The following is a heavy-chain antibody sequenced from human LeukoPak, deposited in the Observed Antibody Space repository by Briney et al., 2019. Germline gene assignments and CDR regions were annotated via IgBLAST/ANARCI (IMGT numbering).Heavy chain of an antibody. CDR1: GFTFSSYE. CDR2: ISSSGSCV. Sequence: QPGGSLRLSCAASGFTFSSYEMNWVRQAPGKGLEWVSSISSSGSCVYYADSVKGRFTISRDNAKNSLNLQMNSLIAEDTAVYYCARGTTLTADIEYWGQGALVTVSS. D-gene: IGHD4-17*01. J-gene: IGHJ4*02. V-gene: IGHV3-48*03. CDR3: ARGTTLTADIEY.